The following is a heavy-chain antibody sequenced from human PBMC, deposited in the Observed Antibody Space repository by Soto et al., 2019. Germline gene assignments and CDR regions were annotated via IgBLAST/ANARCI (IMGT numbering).Heavy chain of an antibody. CDR1: GYTFTSYY. CDR3: ARVEGITIFGVVNTLDV. J-gene: IGHJ6*02. Sequence: ASVKVSCKASGYTFTSYYMHWVRQAPGQGLEWMGIINPSGGSTSYAQKFQGRVTMTRDTSTSTVYMELSSLRSEDTAVYYCARVEGITIFGVVNTLDVWGQGTTVTVSS. V-gene: IGHV1-46*01. CDR2: INPSGGST. D-gene: IGHD3-3*01.